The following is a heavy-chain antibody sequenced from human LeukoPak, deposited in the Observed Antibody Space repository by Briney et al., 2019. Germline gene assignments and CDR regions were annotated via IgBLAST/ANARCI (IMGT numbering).Heavy chain of an antibody. CDR3: ARVVRDYYDSSGYSDY. D-gene: IGHD3-22*01. V-gene: IGHV1-18*01. J-gene: IGHJ4*02. Sequence: GASVTVSCKASGYTFTSYGISWVRQAPGQGLEWMGWISPYNGNTNYAQKLQGRVTMTTDTSTSTAYMELRSLRSDDTAVYYCARVVRDYYDSSGYSDYWGQGTLVTVSS. CDR1: GYTFTSYG. CDR2: ISPYNGNT.